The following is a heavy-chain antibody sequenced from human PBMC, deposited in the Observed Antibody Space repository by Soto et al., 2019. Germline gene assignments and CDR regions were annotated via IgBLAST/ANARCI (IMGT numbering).Heavy chain of an antibody. CDR3: AKGVEVPAAPFDY. J-gene: IGHJ4*02. D-gene: IGHD2-2*01. Sequence: EVQLLESGGGLVQPGGSLRLSCAASGFTFSSYAMNWVRQAPGKGLEWVSAISGSGGSTYYADSVKGRFTISRDNSKNTLYMQMNSLRAEDTAVYYCAKGVEVPAAPFDYWGQGTLVTVSS. CDR2: ISGSGGST. CDR1: GFTFSSYA. V-gene: IGHV3-23*01.